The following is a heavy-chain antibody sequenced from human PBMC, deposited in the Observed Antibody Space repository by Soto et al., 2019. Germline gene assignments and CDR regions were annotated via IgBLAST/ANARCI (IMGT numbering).Heavy chain of an antibody. D-gene: IGHD6-13*01. CDR3: APGSSWYGLSPKIDY. Sequence: QVQLVQSGAEVKKPGSSVKVSCKASGGTFSSFAISWVRQAPGQGREWMGAIIPIFGTANYAQKFQGRVTITADESTSTAYMELSSLRSEDTAVYYCAPGSSWYGLSPKIDYWGQGTLVTVSS. V-gene: IGHV1-69*01. CDR1: GGTFSSFA. CDR2: IIPIFGTA. J-gene: IGHJ4*02.